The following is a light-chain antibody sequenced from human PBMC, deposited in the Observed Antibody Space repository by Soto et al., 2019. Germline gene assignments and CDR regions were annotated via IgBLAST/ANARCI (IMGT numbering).Light chain of an antibody. V-gene: IGKV3-15*01. CDR2: GAS. J-gene: IGKJ1*01. CDR1: QSVSSD. Sequence: EMVGKQSPPTLSVSTGERATLSCRASQSVSSDLAWYHQKPGQAPRLLIYGASTRATGIPARFSGSGSGTEFTLTINSLQSEDFAVYYCQQYNNWPRTFGQGTKVDIK. CDR3: QQYNNWPRT.